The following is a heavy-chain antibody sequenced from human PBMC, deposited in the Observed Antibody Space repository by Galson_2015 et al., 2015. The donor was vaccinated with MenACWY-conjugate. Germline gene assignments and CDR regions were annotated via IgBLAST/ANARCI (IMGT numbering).Heavy chain of an antibody. J-gene: IGHJ5*02. Sequence: QSGAEVKKPGESLRISCKGSGYSFTSYWISWVRQMPGKGLEWMGRIDPSDSYTNYSPSFQGHVTISADKSISTAYLQWSSLKASDTAMYYCARSLLPHQLPSSDGATPWFDPWGQGTLVTVSS. D-gene: IGHD2-2*01. V-gene: IGHV5-10-1*01. CDR1: GYSFTSYW. CDR2: IDPSDSYT. CDR3: ARSLLPHQLPSSDGATPWFDP.